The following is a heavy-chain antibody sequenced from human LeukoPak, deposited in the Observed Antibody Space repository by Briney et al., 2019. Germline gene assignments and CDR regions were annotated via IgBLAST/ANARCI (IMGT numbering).Heavy chain of an antibody. CDR1: GGSINSYY. CDR3: ARRVHSSSWSSYFDY. CDR2: IHYSGST. J-gene: IGHJ4*02. D-gene: IGHD6-13*01. Sequence: SQTLSLTCTVSGGSINSYYCSWIRQPPGRGLEWLGSIHYSGSTSYNPSLRSRFTISVDKSKNQFFLKLSSVTATDTAVYYCARRVHSSSWSSYFDYWGQETLVTVSS. V-gene: IGHV4-59*01.